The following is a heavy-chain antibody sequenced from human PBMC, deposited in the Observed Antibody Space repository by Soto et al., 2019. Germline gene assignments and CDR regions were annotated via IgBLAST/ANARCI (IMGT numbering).Heavy chain of an antibody. D-gene: IGHD3-10*01. CDR1: GGSMSEYF. V-gene: IGHV4-59*01. CDR2: IYYLGST. J-gene: IGHJ4*02. Sequence: SETLSLTCTVSGGSMSEYFWSWIRQSPGKGLEWIGYIYYLGSTDYNPSLKSRVTISVDTSKRQFSLRLTSVTAADTAVYYCARDGYDGSGSPYPAYWGPGTQVIVS. CDR3: ARDGYDGSGSPYPAY.